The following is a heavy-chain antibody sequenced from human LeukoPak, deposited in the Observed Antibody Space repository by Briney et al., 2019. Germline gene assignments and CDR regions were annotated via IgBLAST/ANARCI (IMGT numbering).Heavy chain of an antibody. CDR1: GHTFTGYY. CDR2: INPNSGGT. D-gene: IGHD4-17*01. J-gene: IGHJ4*02. V-gene: IGHV1-2*02. Sequence: ASVKVSCKASGHTFTGYYMHWVRQAPGQGLEWMGWINPNSGGTHYVQKFQGRVTMTSDTSISTAYMELRSLRSDDTAVYYCARGAYGVKWGQGTMVTVSS. CDR3: ARGAYGVK.